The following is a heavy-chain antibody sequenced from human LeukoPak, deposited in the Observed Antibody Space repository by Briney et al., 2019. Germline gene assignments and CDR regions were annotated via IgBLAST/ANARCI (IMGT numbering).Heavy chain of an antibody. CDR1: GFTFSSSG. CDR3: AKVAVGATHSDY. D-gene: IGHD1-26*01. CDR2: MRYDGSNT. J-gene: IGHJ4*02. Sequence: GGSLRLSCAASGFTFSSSGMHWVRQAPGKGLEWVAFMRYDGSNTFYADSVKGRFTISRDNSKNTLYLQMNSLRAEDTAVYYCAKVAVGATHSDYWGQGTLVTVSS. V-gene: IGHV3-30*02.